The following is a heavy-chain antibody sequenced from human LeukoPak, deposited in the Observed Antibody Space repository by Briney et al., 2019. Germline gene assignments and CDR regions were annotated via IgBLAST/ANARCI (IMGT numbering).Heavy chain of an antibody. CDR2: ISAYNGNT. CDR1: GYTFTSYG. J-gene: IGHJ4*02. CDR3: ARGTPPGHYDSSGYYYE. V-gene: IGHV1-18*01. Sequence: GASVKVSCKASGYTFTSYGISWVRQAPGQGLEWMGWISAYNGNTNYAQKFQGRVTITADKSTSTAYMELSSLRSEDTAVYYCARGTPPGHYDSSGYYYEWGQGTLVTVSS. D-gene: IGHD3-22*01.